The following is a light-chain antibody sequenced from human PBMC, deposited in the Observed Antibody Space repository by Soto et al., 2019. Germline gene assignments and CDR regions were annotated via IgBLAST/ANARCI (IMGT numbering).Light chain of an antibody. Sequence: IQMTQSPSSLSASVGDTVTITCRASQPIDRYLNWFQQKSGQAPKLLMNAASTLRSGVPSRFSGSGSGTDFTFTISSLQPEDFATYYCQQANSFPLTFGGGTKVDIK. CDR3: QQANSFPLT. V-gene: IGKV1-39*01. CDR2: AAS. J-gene: IGKJ4*01. CDR1: QPIDRY.